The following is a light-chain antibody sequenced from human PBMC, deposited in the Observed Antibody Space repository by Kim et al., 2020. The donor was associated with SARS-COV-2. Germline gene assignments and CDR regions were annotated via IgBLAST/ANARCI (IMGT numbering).Light chain of an antibody. Sequence: ASVGDRVTITCRASQDIRNDLGWYEQNPGRAPKLLIYCASSLQSGVPSRFSGSGSGTEFTLTISSLQPEDFATYFCLQHNTSPITFGQGTRLEIK. CDR1: QDIRND. J-gene: IGKJ5*01. CDR3: LQHNTSPIT. V-gene: IGKV1-17*01. CDR2: CAS.